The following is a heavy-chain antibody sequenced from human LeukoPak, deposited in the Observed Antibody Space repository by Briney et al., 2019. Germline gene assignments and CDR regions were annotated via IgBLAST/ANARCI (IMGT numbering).Heavy chain of an antibody. V-gene: IGHV5-51*01. Sequence: GESLKISCKASGYSFTSYWIGWVRQMPEKGLERMGIIYPGDSDTRYSPSFQGQVTISADKSISTAYLQWSSLKASDTAMYYCARERSSGYYAEDAFDIWGQGTMVTVSS. J-gene: IGHJ3*02. CDR1: GYSFTSYW. CDR3: ARERSSGYYAEDAFDI. D-gene: IGHD3-22*01. CDR2: IYPGDSDT.